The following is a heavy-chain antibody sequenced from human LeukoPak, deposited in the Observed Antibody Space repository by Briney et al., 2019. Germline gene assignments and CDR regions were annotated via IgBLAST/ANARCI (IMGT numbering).Heavy chain of an antibody. V-gene: IGHV3-48*01. D-gene: IGHD2/OR15-2a*01. CDR3: ARNFDS. J-gene: IGHJ4*02. CDR2: ITSSSSTI. CDR1: GFTFTSYT. Sequence: GGSLRLSCAASGFTFTSYTMNWVRQAPGKGLEWVSYITSSSSTIYYADSVKGRFTMSRDNAENSLYLQMNSLRAEDTAVYYCARNFDSWGQATLVTVST.